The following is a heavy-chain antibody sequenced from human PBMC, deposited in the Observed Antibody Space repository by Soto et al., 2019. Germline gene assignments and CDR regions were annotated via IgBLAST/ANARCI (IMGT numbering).Heavy chain of an antibody. CDR3: ARDPTPYYDILTGYSPPNWFDP. D-gene: IGHD3-9*01. V-gene: IGHV1-18*04. J-gene: IGHJ5*02. CDR1: GYTFTSYG. CDR2: ISAYNGNT. Sequence: ASVKVSCKASGYTFTSYGISWVRQAPGQGLEWMGWISAYNGNTNYAQRLQGRVTMTTDTSTSTAYMELRSLRSDDTAVYYCARDPTPYYDILTGYSPPNWFDPWGQGTLVTV.